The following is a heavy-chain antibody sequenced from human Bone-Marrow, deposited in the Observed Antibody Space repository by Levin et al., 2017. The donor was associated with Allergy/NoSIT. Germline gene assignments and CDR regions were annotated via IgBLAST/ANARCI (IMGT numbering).Heavy chain of an antibody. CDR3: ARGRGDVVRVTAIPDY. Sequence: GESLKISCKASGYTFINYDINWVRQAPGQGLEWMGWMNPNIGNTGYAQSFQGRVTMTRDTSISTAYLELSSLRSEDTAVYYCARGRGDVVRVTAIPDYWGQGTLVTVSS. CDR2: MNPNIGNT. V-gene: IGHV1-8*01. D-gene: IGHD2-21*02. J-gene: IGHJ4*02. CDR1: GYTFINYD.